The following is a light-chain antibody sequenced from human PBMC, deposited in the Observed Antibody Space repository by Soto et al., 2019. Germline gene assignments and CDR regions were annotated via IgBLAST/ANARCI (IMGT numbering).Light chain of an antibody. CDR1: QVISNF. CDR3: LQYNTYPWT. Sequence: DIQMTQSPSSLSAFVGDRVTITCRASQVISNFLAWLQQKPGKAPKSLIYGASSLRSGVPSKFSGSGSGTDFTLTINSLQPEDFATYYCLQYNTYPWTFGQGTKVEIK. V-gene: IGKV1-16*02. J-gene: IGKJ1*01. CDR2: GAS.